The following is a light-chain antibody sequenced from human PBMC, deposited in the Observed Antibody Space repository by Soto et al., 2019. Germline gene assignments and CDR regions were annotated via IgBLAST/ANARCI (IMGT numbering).Light chain of an antibody. J-gene: IGKJ1*01. Sequence: DIVMTQSPDSLAVSLGERATINCKSSQSLLYSSNNKNFLAWYQHKPGLAPRLLIYSASTRATGVPARFSGSGSGTEFTLTISSLQSEDFAIYYCQQYNNWRTFGQGTKVDIK. CDR1: QSLLYSSNNKNF. CDR3: QQYNNWRT. CDR2: SAS. V-gene: IGKV4-1*01.